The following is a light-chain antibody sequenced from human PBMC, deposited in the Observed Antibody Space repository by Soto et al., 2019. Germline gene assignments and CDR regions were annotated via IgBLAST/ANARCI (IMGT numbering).Light chain of an antibody. CDR1: QSVSSSY. CDR3: QQANAFPLT. J-gene: IGKJ5*01. V-gene: IGKV3-20*01. Sequence: EILLTQSPSTLSLSPGERATLSCKASQSVSSSYLAWYQQKPGQAPRLLIYGASSRATGIPDRFSGSGSETDFTLTISSLQPEDFATYYCQQANAFPLTFGQGTRLEIK. CDR2: GAS.